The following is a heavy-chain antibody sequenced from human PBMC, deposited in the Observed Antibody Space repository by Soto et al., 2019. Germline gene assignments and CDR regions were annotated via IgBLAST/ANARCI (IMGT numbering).Heavy chain of an antibody. CDR2: INPSGGST. J-gene: IGHJ4*02. Sequence: QVQLVQSGAEVKKPGASVKVSCKASGYTFTSYYMHWVRQAPGQGLEWMGIINPSGGSTSYAQKFQGRVTMTRDTSTSTVYMELSRLRSEDTAVYYCARDPTTTVTSYYFDYWGQGTLVTVSS. V-gene: IGHV1-46*01. CDR1: GYTFTSYY. CDR3: ARDPTTTVTSYYFDY. D-gene: IGHD4-17*01.